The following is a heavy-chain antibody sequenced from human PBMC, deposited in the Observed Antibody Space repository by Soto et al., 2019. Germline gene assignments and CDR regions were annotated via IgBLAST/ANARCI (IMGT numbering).Heavy chain of an antibody. V-gene: IGHV3-33*01. CDR1: GFTFSSYG. D-gene: IGHD5-12*01. Sequence: GGSLRLSCAASGFTFSSYGMHWVRQAPGKGLEWVAVIWYDGSNKYYADSVKGRFTISRDNSKNTLYLQMNSLTAADTAVYYCARHGYSGYDYRSLYYFDYWGQGTLVTVSS. CDR2: IWYDGSNK. CDR3: ARHGYSGYDYRSLYYFDY. J-gene: IGHJ4*02.